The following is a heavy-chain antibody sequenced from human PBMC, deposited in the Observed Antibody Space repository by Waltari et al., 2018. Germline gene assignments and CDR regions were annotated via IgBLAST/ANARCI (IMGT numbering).Heavy chain of an antibody. D-gene: IGHD2-8*02. Sequence: EVQLLESGGGLVQPGGSLRLSCAASGFSFRNCAMSWVRQAPGRGFEYDSAIRVSGGNTYYADSVKGRFTVSRDNSKNTLFLQLNRLRAEDTATYYCASQVDFALVPVERHFDSWGQGTLVTVSP. V-gene: IGHV3-23*01. J-gene: IGHJ4*02. CDR1: GFSFRNCA. CDR2: IRVSGGNT. CDR3: ASQVDFALVPVERHFDS.